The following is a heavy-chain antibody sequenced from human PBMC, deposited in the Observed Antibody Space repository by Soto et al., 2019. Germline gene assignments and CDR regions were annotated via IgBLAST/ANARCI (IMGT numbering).Heavy chain of an antibody. J-gene: IGHJ3*02. D-gene: IGHD2-15*01. Sequence: GGSLRLSCAASAFTFSSYSMNWVRQAPGKGLEWVSSISSSSSYIYYADSVKGRFTISRDNAKNSLYLQMNSLRAEDTAVYYCASIYLGYDAFDIGGQGTMVTVSS. CDR1: AFTFSSYS. CDR2: ISSSSSYI. CDR3: ASIYLGYDAFDI. V-gene: IGHV3-21*01.